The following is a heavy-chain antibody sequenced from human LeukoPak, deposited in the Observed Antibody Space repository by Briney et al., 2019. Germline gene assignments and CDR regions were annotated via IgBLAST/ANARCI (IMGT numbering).Heavy chain of an antibody. CDR2: ISWNSVSI. CDR3: AKDLVSTYLAADYERDWFDP. CDR1: GFRFDDYA. V-gene: IGHV3-9*01. J-gene: IGHJ5*02. Sequence: PGGSLRLSCAASGFRFDDYAMHWVRQAPGKGLEWVSGISWNSVSIGYADSVKGRFTISRDNAKKFLYLQMNSLRTEDTAWYYCAKDLVSTYLAADYERDWFDPWGQGTLVTVSS. D-gene: IGHD3-22*01.